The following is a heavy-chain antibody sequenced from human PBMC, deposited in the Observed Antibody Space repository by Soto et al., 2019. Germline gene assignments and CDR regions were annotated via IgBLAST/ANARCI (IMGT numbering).Heavy chain of an antibody. CDR2: IYYSGST. CDR3: ARVSSWDAFDI. Sequence: PSETLSLTCTVSCGSISSYYWSWIRQPPGKGLEWIGYIYYSGSTNYNPSLKSRVTISVDTSKNQFSLKLSSVTAADTAMYYCARVSSWDAFDIWGQGTMVTVSS. J-gene: IGHJ3*02. V-gene: IGHV4-59*08. CDR1: CGSISSYY. D-gene: IGHD6-13*01.